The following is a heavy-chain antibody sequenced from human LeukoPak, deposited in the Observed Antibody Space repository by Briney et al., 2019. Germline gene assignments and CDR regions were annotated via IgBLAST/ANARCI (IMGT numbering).Heavy chain of an antibody. J-gene: IGHJ5*02. CDR1: GFTFGNYG. CDR3: ARPYCSSSNCPGWFDP. Sequence: GRSLRPSCAASGFTFGNYGMHWVRQAPGKGLEWVAVIWYDGSQKYYADSVKGRFTISRDNSKNTLYLQMNSLRAEDTAVYYCARPYCSSSNCPGWFDPWGQGTLVTVSP. CDR2: IWYDGSQK. D-gene: IGHD2-2*01. V-gene: IGHV3-33*01.